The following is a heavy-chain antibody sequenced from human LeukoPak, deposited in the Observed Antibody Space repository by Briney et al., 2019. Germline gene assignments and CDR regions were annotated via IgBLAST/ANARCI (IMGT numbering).Heavy chain of an antibody. CDR3: AKVPYSSGQYFDY. V-gene: IGHV3-30*18. CDR1: GFTFSSYG. CDR2: ISYDGSNK. J-gene: IGHJ4*02. Sequence: PGGSLRLSCAASGFTFSSYGMHWVRQAPGKGLEWVAVISYDGSNKYYADSVKGRFTISRDNSKSTLYLQMNSLRAEDTAVYYCAKVPYSSGQYFDYWGQGTLVTVSS. D-gene: IGHD6-19*01.